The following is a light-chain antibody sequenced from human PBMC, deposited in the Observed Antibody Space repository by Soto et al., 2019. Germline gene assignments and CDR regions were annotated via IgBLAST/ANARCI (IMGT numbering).Light chain of an antibody. CDR3: QQRSSPIT. J-gene: IGKJ5*01. CDR2: DAS. CDR1: QSVNSY. V-gene: IGKV3-11*01. Sequence: EIVLTQSPATLSLSPGERATLSCRASQSVNSYVAWYQQKPGQAPRLLIYDASNRATGIPARCSGSGSETDLILNISGIEIDIFLVYYCQQRSSPITVAQGTRLEIK.